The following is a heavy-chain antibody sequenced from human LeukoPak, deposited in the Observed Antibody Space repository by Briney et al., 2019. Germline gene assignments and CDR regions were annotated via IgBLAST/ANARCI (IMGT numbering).Heavy chain of an antibody. V-gene: IGHV1-69*13. CDR3: ARLGGGRIVVVPAAYPDAFDI. CDR1: GGTFSSYA. CDR2: IIPIFGTA. J-gene: IGHJ3*02. Sequence: ASVKVSCKASGGTFSSYAISWVRQAPGQGLEWMGGIIPIFGTANYAQKFQGRVTITADESTSTAYMELSSLRSEDTAVYYCARLGGGRIVVVPAAYPDAFDIWGQGTMVTVSS. D-gene: IGHD2-2*01.